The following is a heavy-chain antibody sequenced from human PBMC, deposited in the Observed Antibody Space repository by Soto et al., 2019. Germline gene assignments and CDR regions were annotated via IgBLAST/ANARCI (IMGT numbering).Heavy chain of an antibody. CDR2: IWNDGTKK. CDR3: VRGIPSQYSSNWLYWYFDL. CDR1: GFVYSTYA. J-gene: IGHJ2*01. Sequence: VQLVESGGGVVQPGRSLRLSCAASGFVYSTYAMHWFRLSPGEGLEWVALIWNDGTKKYYVDSVKGRFTISRDNSQNTLNLQMDSLRVEDTAVYFCVRGIPSQYSSNWLYWYFDLWGRGTQVTVSS. V-gene: IGHV3-33*01. D-gene: IGHD6-13*01.